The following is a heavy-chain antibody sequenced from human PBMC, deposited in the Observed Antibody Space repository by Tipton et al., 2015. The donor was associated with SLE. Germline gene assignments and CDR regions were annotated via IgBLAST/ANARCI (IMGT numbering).Heavy chain of an antibody. J-gene: IGHJ5*02. CDR1: GDSISDYY. CDR3: ARHSLSGGSYWSSGTLSQFDP. CDR2: VYETGSN. V-gene: IGHV4-59*12. D-gene: IGHD3-10*01. Sequence: TLSLTCSVSGDSISDYYWNWIRQPPGKGLEWIGFVYETGSNYYNPSLQSRVAISVDTSKNQFSLKLSSVTAADTAVYYCARHSLSGGSYWSSGTLSQFDPWGQGALVTVSS.